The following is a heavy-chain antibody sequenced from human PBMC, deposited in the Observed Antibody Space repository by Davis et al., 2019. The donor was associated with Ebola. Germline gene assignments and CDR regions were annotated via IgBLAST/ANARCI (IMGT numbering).Heavy chain of an antibody. Sequence: SETLSLTCAVSGGSISSSNWWSWVRQPPGKGLEWIGSIYYSGSTYYNPSLKSRVTISVDTSKNQFSLKLSSVTAADTAVYYCARVLEMSSFDYWGQGTLVTVSS. V-gene: IGHV4-39*01. CDR2: IYYSGST. CDR1: GGSISSSNW. CDR3: ARVLEMSSFDY. J-gene: IGHJ4*02.